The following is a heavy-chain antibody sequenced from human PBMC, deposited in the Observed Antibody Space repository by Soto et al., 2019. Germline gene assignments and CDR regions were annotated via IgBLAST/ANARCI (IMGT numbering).Heavy chain of an antibody. D-gene: IGHD2-15*01. CDR2: IYYSGST. CDR3: ARDWACSGGTWYNYFDY. CDR1: GGSISSGCYY. Sequence: PSETLSLTCTVSGGSISSGCYYWSWMGQHPGKGLEWIGYIYYSGSTYYNPSLKSRVNISVDTSKKQFSLKLSSVTAADTAVYYCARDWACSGGTWYNYFDYWGQRTLVAVSS. V-gene: IGHV4-31*03. J-gene: IGHJ4*02.